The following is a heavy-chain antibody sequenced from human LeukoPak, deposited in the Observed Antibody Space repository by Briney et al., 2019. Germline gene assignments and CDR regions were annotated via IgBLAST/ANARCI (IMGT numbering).Heavy chain of an antibody. V-gene: IGHV4-59*01. D-gene: IGHD6-13*01. Sequence: SETLSLTCTVSGGSISSYYWSWIRQPPGKGLEWIGYIYYTGSTNYNPSLKSRITISVDTSKNQFSLKLTSVTAAGTAVYYCARAAVGASRFDYWGQGTLVTVSS. CDR3: ARAAVGASRFDY. CDR1: GGSISSYY. J-gene: IGHJ4*02. CDR2: IYYTGST.